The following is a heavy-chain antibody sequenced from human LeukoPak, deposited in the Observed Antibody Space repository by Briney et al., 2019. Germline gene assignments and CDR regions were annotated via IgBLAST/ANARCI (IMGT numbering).Heavy chain of an antibody. V-gene: IGHV3-11*04. CDR3: ARDPSYFDWLLYPSFDFRGV. Sequence: PGGSLRLSCAASGFTFSDYYMSWIRQAPGKGLEWVSYISSSGSTIYYADSVKGRFTISRDNAKNSLYLQMNSLRAEDTAVYYCARDPSYFDWLLYPSFDFRGVWGKGTTVTVSS. D-gene: IGHD3-9*01. J-gene: IGHJ6*04. CDR1: GFTFSDYY. CDR2: ISSSGSTI.